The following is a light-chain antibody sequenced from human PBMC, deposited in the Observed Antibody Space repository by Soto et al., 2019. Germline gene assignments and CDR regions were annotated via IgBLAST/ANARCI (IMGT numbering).Light chain of an antibody. CDR3: QQYNNWPPET. V-gene: IGKV3-15*01. Sequence: IVMMQSPATLSVSPGERATLSCMASQSVSSSYLAWYQQKPGQAPRLLIYGASTRANGIPARFSGSGSGTEFTLTISSLQSEDFAVYYCQQYNNWPPETFGQGTKV. CDR2: GAS. J-gene: IGKJ1*01. CDR1: QSVSSSY.